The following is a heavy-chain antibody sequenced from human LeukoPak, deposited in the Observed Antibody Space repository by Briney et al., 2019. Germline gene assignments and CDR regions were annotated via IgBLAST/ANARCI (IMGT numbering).Heavy chain of an antibody. J-gene: IGHJ6*02. D-gene: IGHD2-2*01. Sequence: SETLSLTCAVSGGSISGGGYSWSWIRQPPGKGLEWIGYIYHSGGTYYNPSLKSRVTISVDTSKNQFSLKLSSVTAADTAVYYCARGRVRDIVVVPAAMHYYYGMDVWGQGTTVTVSS. CDR2: IYHSGGT. CDR3: ARGRVRDIVVVPAAMHYYYGMDV. V-gene: IGHV4-30-2*01. CDR1: GGSISGGGYS.